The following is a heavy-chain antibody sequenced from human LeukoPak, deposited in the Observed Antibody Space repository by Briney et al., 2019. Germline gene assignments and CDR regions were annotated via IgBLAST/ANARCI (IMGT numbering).Heavy chain of an antibody. CDR3: AREGRGGIDGYSIEDTK. CDR1: GFTFSYYS. J-gene: IGHJ4*02. D-gene: IGHD5-24*01. Sequence: PGGSLRLSCAASGFTFSYYSMNWVRQAPGKGLEWVSYVSTSGTTYYTDSVKGRFTISRDNAKNSLYLHMSSLRAEDTAVYFCAREGRGGIDGYSIEDTKWGQGTLVTVSS. CDR2: VSTSGTT. V-gene: IGHV3-48*01.